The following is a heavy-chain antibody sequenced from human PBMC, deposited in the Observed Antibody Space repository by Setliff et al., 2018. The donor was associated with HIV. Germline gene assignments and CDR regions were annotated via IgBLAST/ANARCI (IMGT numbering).Heavy chain of an antibody. Sequence: ASVKVSCKASGSTSSTDAISWVRQAPGQGLEWMGWINAGNGNTKYSQEFQGRVTITTDTSADTAYMELSSLRFEDTAVYYCARDDGGYNYAEAFDVWGQGTMVTVSS. V-gene: IGHV1-3*01. CDR3: ARDDGGYNYAEAFDV. CDR1: GSTSSTDA. D-gene: IGHD3-16*01. J-gene: IGHJ3*01. CDR2: INAGNGNT.